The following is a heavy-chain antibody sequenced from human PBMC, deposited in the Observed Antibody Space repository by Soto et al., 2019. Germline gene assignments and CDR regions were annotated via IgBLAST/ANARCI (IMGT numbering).Heavy chain of an antibody. CDR1: GFAFDNYA. CDR2: ISGSGGTT. J-gene: IGHJ4*02. V-gene: IGHV3-23*01. CDR3: AKSKTVRRGTVFGLFIVSDF. D-gene: IGHD3-3*01. Sequence: EVQLLESGGGLVQPGGSLRLSCAASGFAFDNYAMIWVRQAPEKGLKWVSGISGSGGTTYYADSVKDRFTISRDNSKNTVFLQMNSLRAEDTAVYYCAKSKTVRRGTVFGLFIVSDFWGQGSLVTVSS.